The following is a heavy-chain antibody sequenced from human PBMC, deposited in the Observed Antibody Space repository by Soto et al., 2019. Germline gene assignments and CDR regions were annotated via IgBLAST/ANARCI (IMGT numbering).Heavy chain of an antibody. J-gene: IGHJ4*02. D-gene: IGHD5-18*01. CDR1: GFTFSSYS. CDR3: ARDTRGIYSYGYDAY. CDR2: ISSSSSYI. Sequence: GGSLRLSCAASGFTFSSYSMNWVRQAPGKGLEWVSSISSSSSYIYYADSVKGRFTISRDNAKNSLYLQMNSLRAEDTAVYFCARDTRGIYSYGYDAYWGQGTLVTVSS. V-gene: IGHV3-21*01.